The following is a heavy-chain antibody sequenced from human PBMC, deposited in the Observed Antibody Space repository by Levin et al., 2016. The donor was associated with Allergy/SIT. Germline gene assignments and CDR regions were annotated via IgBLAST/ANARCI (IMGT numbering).Heavy chain of an antibody. CDR2: IDPSDSYT. D-gene: IGHD4-11*01. CDR3: ARRGYSNYGGIDPDY. J-gene: IGHJ4*02. V-gene: IGHV5-10-1*01. Sequence: VRQMPGKGLEWMGRIDPSDSYTNYSPSFQGHVTISADKSISTAYLQWSSLKASDTAMYYCARRGYSNYGGIDPDYWGQGTLVTVSS.